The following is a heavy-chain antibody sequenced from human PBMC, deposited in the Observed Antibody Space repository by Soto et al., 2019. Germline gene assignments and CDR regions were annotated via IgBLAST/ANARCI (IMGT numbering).Heavy chain of an antibody. D-gene: IGHD6-6*01. CDR3: AKSITARPFDY. CDR1: GFTFSSYA. Sequence: GGSLRLSCTASGFTFSSYAMSWVRQAPGKGLEWVSAISGSGGNTYYADSVKGRFTISRDNSKNTLYLQMNSLRAEDTAVYYCAKSITARPFDYRGQGALVPVSS. J-gene: IGHJ4*02. CDR2: ISGSGGNT. V-gene: IGHV3-23*01.